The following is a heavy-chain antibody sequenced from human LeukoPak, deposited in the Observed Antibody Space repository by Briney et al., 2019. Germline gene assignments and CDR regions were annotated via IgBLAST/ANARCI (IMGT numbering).Heavy chain of an antibody. CDR2: INHSGST. CDR3: ARDIVTTLGGRFDP. D-gene: IGHD4-11*01. CDR1: GGSFSGYY. Sequence: SETLSLTCAVYGGSFSGYYWSWIRQPPGKGLEWIGEINHSGSTNYNPSLKSRVTISVDTSKNQFSLKLSSVTAADTAVYYCARDIVTTLGGRFDPWGQGTLVTVSS. J-gene: IGHJ5*02. V-gene: IGHV4-34*01.